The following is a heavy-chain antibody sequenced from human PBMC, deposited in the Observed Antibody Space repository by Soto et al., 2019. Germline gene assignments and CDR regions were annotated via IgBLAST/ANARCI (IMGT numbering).Heavy chain of an antibody. CDR1: GLYFSGYY. V-gene: IGHV4-34*01. CDR3: ARGRRYYDFWSGYSNYYNYYGMDV. Sequence: ASETLSLTCAVYGLYFSGYYWSWIRQPPGKGLEWIGEINHSGSTNYNPSLKSRVTISVDTSKNQFSLKLSSVTAADTAVYYCARGRRYYDFWSGYSNYYNYYGMDVWGQGTTVTVSS. D-gene: IGHD3-3*01. J-gene: IGHJ6*02. CDR2: INHSGST.